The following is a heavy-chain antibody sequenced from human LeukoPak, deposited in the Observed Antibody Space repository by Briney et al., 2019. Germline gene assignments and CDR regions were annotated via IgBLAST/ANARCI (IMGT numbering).Heavy chain of an antibody. CDR2: ISYDGSNK. D-gene: IGHD3-22*01. CDR3: ARDLYDSSESAFDI. Sequence: GGSLRLSCAASGFTFSNYWVHWVRQAPGKGLEWVAVISYDGSNKYYADSVKGRFTISRDNSKNTLYLQMNSLRAEDTAVYYCARDLYDSSESAFDIWGQGTMVTVSS. J-gene: IGHJ3*02. V-gene: IGHV3-30-3*01. CDR1: GFTFSNYW.